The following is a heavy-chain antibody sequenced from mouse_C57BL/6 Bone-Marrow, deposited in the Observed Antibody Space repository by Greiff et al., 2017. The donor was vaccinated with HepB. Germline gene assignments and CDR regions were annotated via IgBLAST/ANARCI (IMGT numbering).Heavy chain of an antibody. CDR3: AKEEGAWGYGFYAMDY. V-gene: IGHV2-5*01. D-gene: IGHD1-2*01. J-gene: IGHJ4*01. CDR2: IWRGGST. CDR1: GFSLTSYG. Sequence: VKLMESGPGLVQPSQSLSITCTVSGFSLTSYGVHWVRQSPGKGLEWLGVIWRGGSTDYNAAFMSRLSITKDNSKSQVFFKMNSRQADDTAIYYCAKEEGAWGYGFYAMDYWGQGTSVTVSS.